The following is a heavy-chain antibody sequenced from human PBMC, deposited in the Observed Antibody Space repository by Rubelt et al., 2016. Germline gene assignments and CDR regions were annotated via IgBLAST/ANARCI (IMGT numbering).Heavy chain of an antibody. CDR3: ARSKMAGDFAYFYALDV. V-gene: IGHV3-30*12. J-gene: IGHJ6*02. CDR2: ISYDGSNK. Sequence: GFTLNNYWMHWVRQAPGKGLVWVAVISYDGSNKYHADSVKGRFTISRDNSKNTLYLQMNSLRAEDTAVYFCARSKMAGDFAYFYALDVWGQGTTVTVSS. D-gene: IGHD2-21*01. CDR1: GFTLNNYW.